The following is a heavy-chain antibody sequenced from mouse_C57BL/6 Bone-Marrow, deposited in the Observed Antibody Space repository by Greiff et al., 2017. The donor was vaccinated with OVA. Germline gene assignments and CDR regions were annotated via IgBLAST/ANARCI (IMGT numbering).Heavy chain of an antibody. CDR3: AREGSITTVVDPFAY. V-gene: IGHV1-81*01. J-gene: IGHJ3*01. Sequence: QVHVKQSGAELARPGASVKLSCKASGYTFTSYGISWVKQRTGQGLEWIGEIYPRSGNTYYNEKFKGKATLTADKSSSTAYMELRSLTSEDSAVYFCAREGSITTVVDPFAYWGQGTLVTVSA. CDR1: GYTFTSYG. CDR2: IYPRSGNT. D-gene: IGHD1-1*01.